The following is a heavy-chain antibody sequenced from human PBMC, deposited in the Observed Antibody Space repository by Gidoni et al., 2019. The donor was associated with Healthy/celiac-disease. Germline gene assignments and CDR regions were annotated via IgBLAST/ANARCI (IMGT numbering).Heavy chain of an antibody. Sequence: QVQLVESGGGVVQPGRSLRLSCAASGFTFSSYAMHWVRQAPGKGLEWVAVISYDGSNKYYADSVKGRFTISRDNSKNTLYLQMNSLRAEDTAVYYCASAHYYYDSSGYKGYWGQGTLVTVSS. CDR3: ASAHYYYDSSGYKGY. CDR2: ISYDGSNK. J-gene: IGHJ4*02. D-gene: IGHD3-22*01. V-gene: IGHV3-30-3*01. CDR1: GFTFSSYA.